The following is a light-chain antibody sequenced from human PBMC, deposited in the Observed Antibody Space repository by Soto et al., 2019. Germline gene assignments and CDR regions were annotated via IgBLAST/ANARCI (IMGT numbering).Light chain of an antibody. CDR1: RSNTGAGYD. CDR3: HSYDVSLSGPV. V-gene: IGLV1-40*01. CDR2: DNN. Sequence: QSVLTQPPSVSGAPVQRVTISCTGSRSNTGAGYDVHWYQQLPGTAPKVLIYDNNNRPSGVPDRFSGSKSGTSASLAITGLQAEDEADYYCHSYDVSLSGPVFGGGTKLTVL. J-gene: IGLJ2*01.